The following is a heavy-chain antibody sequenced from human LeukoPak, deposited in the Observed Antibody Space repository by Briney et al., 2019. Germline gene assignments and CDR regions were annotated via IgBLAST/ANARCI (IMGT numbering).Heavy chain of an antibody. Sequence: GGSLRLSCAASGFTFSSYEMNWVRQAPGKGLEWVSYISSSGSTIYYADSVKGRFTISRDNAKNSLYLQMNSPRAEDTAVYYCATSWFGDYYFDYWGQGTLVTVSS. V-gene: IGHV3-48*03. CDR3: ATSWFGDYYFDY. CDR1: GFTFSSYE. J-gene: IGHJ4*02. D-gene: IGHD3-10*01. CDR2: ISSSGSTI.